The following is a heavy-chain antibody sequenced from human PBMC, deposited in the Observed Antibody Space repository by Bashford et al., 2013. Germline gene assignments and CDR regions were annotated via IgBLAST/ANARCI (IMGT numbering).Heavy chain of an antibody. CDR1: GYTFNSYG. Sequence: ASVKVSCKASGYTFNSYGISWVRQAPGQGLEWMGWISAYNGNTHYAQKLQGRVTMTTDTSTSTAYMELRSLRSDDTAMYYXVREAQTSAVGYSWPTWGQGNPGHRLL. CDR2: ISAYNGNT. V-gene: IGHV1-18*01. J-gene: IGHJ4*02. CDR3: VREAQTSAVGYSWPT. D-gene: IGHD5-18*01.